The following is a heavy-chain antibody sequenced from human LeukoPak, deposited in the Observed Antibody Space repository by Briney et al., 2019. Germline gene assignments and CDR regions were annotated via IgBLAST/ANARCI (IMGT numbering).Heavy chain of an antibody. CDR2: INPSGGST. CDR1: GYTFTSYY. D-gene: IGHD3-3*01. V-gene: IGHV1-46*01. CDR3: ARDSRGGVFGVVIIPTDGMDV. Sequence: ASVKVSCKASGYTFTSYYMHWVRQAPGQGLEWMGIINPSGGSTSYAQKFQGRVTMTRDTSTSTVYMELSSLRPEDTAVYYCARDSRGGVFGVVIIPTDGMDVWGQGTTVTVSS. J-gene: IGHJ6*02.